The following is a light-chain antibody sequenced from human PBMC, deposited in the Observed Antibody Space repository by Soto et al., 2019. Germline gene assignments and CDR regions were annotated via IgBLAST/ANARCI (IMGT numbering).Light chain of an antibody. V-gene: IGLV2-8*01. J-gene: IGLJ2*01. CDR1: SSDVGGYNY. CDR2: DVS. CDR3: SSYGGSNNLI. Sequence: QSALTQPPSASGSPGQSVTISCTGTSSDVGGYNYVSWYQQHPGKAPKLMIYDVSARPAGVPDRFSGSKSGNTASLTGSGLQAEDEADYYCSSYGGSNNLIFGGGTKLTVL.